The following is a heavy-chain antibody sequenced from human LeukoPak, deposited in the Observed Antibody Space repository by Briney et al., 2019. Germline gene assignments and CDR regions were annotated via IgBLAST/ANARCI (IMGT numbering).Heavy chain of an antibody. CDR1: GGSISSYY. V-gene: IGHV4-59*01. D-gene: IGHD3-10*01. Sequence: SETLSLTCTVSGGSISSYYWSWIRQPPGKGLEWIGYIFYTGSTNYNPSLKSRVTISVDTSKNQFSLNLSSVTAADTAVYYCARDITMVRGIHTYTWFDPWGQGTLVTVSS. CDR2: IFYTGST. CDR3: ARDITMVRGIHTYTWFDP. J-gene: IGHJ5*02.